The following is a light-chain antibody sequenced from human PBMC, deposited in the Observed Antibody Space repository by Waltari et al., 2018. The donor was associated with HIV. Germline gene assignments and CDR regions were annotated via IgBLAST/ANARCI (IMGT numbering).Light chain of an antibody. J-gene: IGLJ2*01. CDR1: NSNLGTNY. CDR3: AAWDDSLSGRV. Sequence: QSVLTQAPSASGTPGQRVTISCSGRNSNLGTNYVYWYQQLPGTAPNLLIPKENQRPSGAPDRFSGSKAYTSAALAISGLRSEDEADYFCAAWDDSLSGRVVGGGTKLTVL. V-gene: IGLV1-47*01. CDR2: KEN.